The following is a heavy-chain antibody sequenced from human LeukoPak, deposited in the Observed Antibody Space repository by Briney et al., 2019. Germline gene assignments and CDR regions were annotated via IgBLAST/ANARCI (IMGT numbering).Heavy chain of an antibody. CDR2: IYYSGST. D-gene: IGHD1-14*01. CDR3: ARRARGNRAYYFDY. CDR1: GGSISSSSYY. V-gene: IGHV4-39*07. J-gene: IGHJ4*02. Sequence: PSETLSLTCTVSGGSISSSSYYWGWIRQPPGKGLEWIGSIYYSGSTYYNPSLKSRVTISVDTSKNQFSLNLSSVTAADTAVYYCARRARGNRAYYFDYWGQGTLVTVSS.